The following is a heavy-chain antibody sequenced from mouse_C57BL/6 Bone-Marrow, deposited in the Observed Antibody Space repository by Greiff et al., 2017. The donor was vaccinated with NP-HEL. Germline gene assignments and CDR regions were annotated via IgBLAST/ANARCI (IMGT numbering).Heavy chain of an antibody. V-gene: IGHV5-17*01. J-gene: IGHJ3*01. CDR1: GFTFSDYG. Sequence: EVKLQESGGGLVKPGGSLKLSCAASGFTFSDYGMHWVRQAPEKGLEWVAYISSGSSTIYYADTVKGRFTLSRDNAKNTLFLQMTSLRSEDTAMYYCARGDYYGSSFGFAYWGQGTLVTVSA. CDR2: ISSGSSTI. CDR3: ARGDYYGSSFGFAY. D-gene: IGHD1-1*01.